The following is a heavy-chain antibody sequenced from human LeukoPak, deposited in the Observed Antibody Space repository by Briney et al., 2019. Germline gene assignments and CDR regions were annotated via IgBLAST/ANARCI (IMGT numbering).Heavy chain of an antibody. V-gene: IGHV3-69-1*01. Sequence: PGGSLRLSCVASGFTFSSYAMNWVRQAPGKGLEWVSSISSNNHMYYADSVKGRFTISRDNAKNSLSLQMSSLRGEDTAVYYCAREDCSNVRCYGASDAWGQGTLVTVSS. CDR1: GFTFSSYA. CDR2: ISSNNHM. CDR3: AREDCSNVRCYGASDA. J-gene: IGHJ5*02. D-gene: IGHD2-2*01.